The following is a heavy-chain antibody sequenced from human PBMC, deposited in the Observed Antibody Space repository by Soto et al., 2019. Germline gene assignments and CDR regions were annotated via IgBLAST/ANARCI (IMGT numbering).Heavy chain of an antibody. Sequence: SDSLSLACIVSGGSISNYYRSWVRQPAGKGREWIGYIYYSGSTNYNPSLKSRVTISVDTSKNQFSLKLSSVTAAYTAVYYCARTDSSSYKRHYYGMDVWGQGTTVTVSS. D-gene: IGHD6-13*01. CDR2: IYYSGST. J-gene: IGHJ6*02. CDR3: ARTDSSSYKRHYYGMDV. V-gene: IGHV4-59*01. CDR1: GGSISNYY.